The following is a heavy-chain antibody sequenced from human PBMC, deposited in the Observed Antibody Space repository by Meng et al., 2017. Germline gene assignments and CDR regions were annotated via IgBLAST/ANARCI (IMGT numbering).Heavy chain of an antibody. Sequence: HVGGSGGGLVKPCGSLRLSCAASGFTFSDSYMSWIRQAPGKGLEWVSYISSSGSTIYYADSVKGRFTISRDNAKNSLYLQMNSLRAEDTAVYYCARLTMVRERDAFDIWGQGTMVTVSS. CDR1: GFTFSDSY. J-gene: IGHJ3*02. V-gene: IGHV3-11*04. CDR2: ISSSGSTI. CDR3: ARLTMVRERDAFDI. D-gene: IGHD3-10*01.